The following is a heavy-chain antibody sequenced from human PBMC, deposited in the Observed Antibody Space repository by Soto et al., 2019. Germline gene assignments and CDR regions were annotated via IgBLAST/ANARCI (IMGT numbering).Heavy chain of an antibody. CDR1: GGSINSFY. CDR3: PRDRIVGTSYSDY. Sequence: QVQVQESGPGLVKPSETLSLRCTVSGGSINSFYWSWIRQPAGKGLEWIGRIYSSGTTNYNPSLESRVTMSVDTSKNQVSLKLDSVTAEDTGLYYCPRDRIVGTSYSDYWGQGTPVTVSS. J-gene: IGHJ4*02. V-gene: IGHV4-4*07. CDR2: IYSSGTT. D-gene: IGHD1-26*01.